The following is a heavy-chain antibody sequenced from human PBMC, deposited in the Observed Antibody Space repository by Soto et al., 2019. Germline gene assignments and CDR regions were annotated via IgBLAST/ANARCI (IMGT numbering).Heavy chain of an antibody. V-gene: IGHV3-11*01. CDR3: ARYLQNAATHTNWFDP. D-gene: IGHD2-15*01. J-gene: IGHJ5*02. CDR2: ISFTGSIT. CDR1: GFPFGDYY. Sequence: PGGSLRLSCAASGFPFGDYYMSWIRQAPGKGLEWVSYISFTGSITYYADSVRGRFTISRDNARSSLYLQMNSLRGEDTAVYYCARYLQNAATHTNWFDPWGQGALVTVSS.